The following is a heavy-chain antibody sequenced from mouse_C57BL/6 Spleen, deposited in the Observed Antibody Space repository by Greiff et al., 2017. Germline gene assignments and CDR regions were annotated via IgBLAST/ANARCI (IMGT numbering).Heavy chain of an antibody. CDR1: GYTFTSYR. Sequence: QVQLQQSGAELVRPGSSVKLSCKASGYTFTSYRMDWVKQRPGQGLEWIGNIYPSDSETHYNQKFKDKATLTVDKSSSTAYMQLSRLTSVDSTFYYFATRFAYWGQGTLVTVSA. V-gene: IGHV1-61*01. CDR3: ATRFAY. CDR2: IYPSDSET. J-gene: IGHJ3*01.